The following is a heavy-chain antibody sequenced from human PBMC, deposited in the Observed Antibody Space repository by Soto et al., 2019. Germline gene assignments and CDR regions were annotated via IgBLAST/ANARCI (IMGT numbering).Heavy chain of an antibody. CDR3: ARLYKDYYYYYMDV. V-gene: IGHV3-66*04. Sequence: GGSLRLSCAASGFTVSSNYMSWVRQAPGTGLEWVSVIYSGGSTYYADSVKGRFSISRDNSKNTLYLQMNSLRAEDTAVYYCARLYKDYYYYYMDVWGKGTTVTVSS. CDR1: GFTVSSNY. J-gene: IGHJ6*03. CDR2: IYSGGST. D-gene: IGHD1-1*01.